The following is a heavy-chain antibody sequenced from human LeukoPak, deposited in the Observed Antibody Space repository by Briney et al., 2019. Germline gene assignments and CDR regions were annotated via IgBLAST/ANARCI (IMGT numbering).Heavy chain of an antibody. Sequence: SETLSLTCSGSNYSISNSLYWGWLRQPPGKGLEWIGSIYRSGSTFYNPSLKSRFTISLDTSKNQFSLKLSSVTAADTAVYFCARGTYGYYMDVWGKGTTVTVSS. CDR1: NYSISNSLY. J-gene: IGHJ6*03. CDR3: ARGTYGYYMDV. CDR2: IYRSGST. D-gene: IGHD4-17*01. V-gene: IGHV4-38-2*02.